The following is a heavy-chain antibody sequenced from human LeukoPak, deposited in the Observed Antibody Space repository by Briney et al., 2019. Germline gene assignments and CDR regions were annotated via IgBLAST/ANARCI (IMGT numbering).Heavy chain of an antibody. J-gene: IGHJ4*02. Sequence: PGGSLRLSCAASGFTFSSYGMHWVRQAPGKGLEWVAIIWYDGSNKYYADSVKGRFTISRDNSKNTLYLQMNSLRAEDTAVYYCARAYDYGDHGVVEWGQGTLVTVSS. V-gene: IGHV3-33*01. CDR3: ARAYDYGDHGVVE. D-gene: IGHD4-17*01. CDR1: GFTFSSYG. CDR2: IWYDGSNK.